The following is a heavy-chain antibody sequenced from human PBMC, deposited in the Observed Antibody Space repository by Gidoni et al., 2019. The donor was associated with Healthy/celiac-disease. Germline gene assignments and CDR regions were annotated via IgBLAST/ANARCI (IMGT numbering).Heavy chain of an antibody. D-gene: IGHD2-2*01. CDR1: GFTFSNYA. CDR3: AKRKQYCSSTSCGGFDY. CDR2: ISGSGGNT. J-gene: IGHJ4*02. V-gene: IGHV3-23*01. Sequence: EVQLLESGGGLVQPGGSLRLSCAASGFTFSNYAMSWVRQAPGKGLEWVSAISGSGGNTYYAEYVKGRFTISRDNSNNTLYLKMNSRRAEDTAVYSCAKRKQYCSSTSCGGFDYWGQGTLVTVSS.